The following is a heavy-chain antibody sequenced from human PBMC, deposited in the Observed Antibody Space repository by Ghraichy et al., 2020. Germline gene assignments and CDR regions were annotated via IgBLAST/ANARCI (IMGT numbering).Heavy chain of an antibody. CDR3: SRSNSLHPFDF. V-gene: IGHV4-59*10. CDR2: VSTTGNP. D-gene: IGHD4-23*01. Sequence: IGRVSTTGNPNYCPYLKSLVAMSLDTSKSHFSLRLSSVTAADTAGYYCSRSNSLHPFDFWGQGTLVAVSS. J-gene: IGHJ4*02.